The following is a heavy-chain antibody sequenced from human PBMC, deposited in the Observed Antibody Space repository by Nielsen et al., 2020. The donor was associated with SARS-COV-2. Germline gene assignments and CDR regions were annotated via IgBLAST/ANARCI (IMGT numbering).Heavy chain of an antibody. CDR3: VRDTLSHGLDV. Sequence: LRLSCSVSGDSIRNSRYCWTWVRQLPGRGPEWIGNIHYTGSANYSPSLKSRLSMSLEASRNQFSLSVKSMTAADSAEYYCVRDTLSHGLDVWGQGITVTVSS. CDR2: IHYTGSA. CDR1: GDSIRNSRYC. J-gene: IGHJ6*02. V-gene: IGHV4-31*03. D-gene: IGHD2/OR15-2a*01.